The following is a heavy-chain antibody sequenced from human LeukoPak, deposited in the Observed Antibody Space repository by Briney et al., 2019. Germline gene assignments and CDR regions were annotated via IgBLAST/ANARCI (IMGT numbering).Heavy chain of an antibody. CDR1: GGSISSSNW. J-gene: IGHJ5*02. V-gene: IGHV4-4*02. D-gene: IGHD6-19*01. CDR3: ARVRPIAGACTGWFDP. CDR2: IYHSGST. Sequence: SETLSLTCAASGGSISSSNWWRLVRQPPGKGVGWIGDIYHSGSTNYNPSLKSRVTISVDKSKNQFSLKLSSVTAADTAVYYCARVRPIAGACTGWFDPWGQGTLVTVSS.